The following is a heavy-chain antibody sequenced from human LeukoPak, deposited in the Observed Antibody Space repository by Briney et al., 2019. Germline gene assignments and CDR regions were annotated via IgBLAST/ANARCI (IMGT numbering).Heavy chain of an antibody. CDR1: GFTFNNYH. Sequence: PGRSLRLSCAASGFTFNNYHMNWIRQAPGKGLEWISYISSGGGDIYFADSVKGRFTLSRDNAKNSLYLQVNSLTAEDTAVYYCASDRDIEVAGPGGYFDHWGQGTLVTVSS. CDR3: ASDRDIEVAGPGGYFDH. CDR2: ISSGGGDI. V-gene: IGHV3-11*01. J-gene: IGHJ4*02. D-gene: IGHD6-19*01.